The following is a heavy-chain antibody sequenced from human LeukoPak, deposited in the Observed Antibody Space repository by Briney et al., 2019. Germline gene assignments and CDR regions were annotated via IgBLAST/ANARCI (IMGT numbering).Heavy chain of an antibody. V-gene: IGHV5-51*01. CDR3: ARKMRYYGSGSYYNGNWFDP. CDR2: IYPGDSDT. Sequence: GESLKISCKGSGYSFTSYWIGWVRPMPGKGLEWMGIIYPGDSDTRYSPSFQGQVTISADKSISTAYLQWSSLKASDTAMYYCARKMRYYGSGSYYNGNWFDPWGQGTLVTVSS. D-gene: IGHD3-10*01. J-gene: IGHJ5*02. CDR1: GYSFTSYW.